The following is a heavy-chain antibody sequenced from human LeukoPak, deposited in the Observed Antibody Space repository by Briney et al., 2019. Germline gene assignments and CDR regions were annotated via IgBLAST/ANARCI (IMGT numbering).Heavy chain of an antibody. CDR2: ISGSGGNT. Sequence: QPGGSLRLSCAASGFTFSSYAMNWVRQAPGKGLEWVSGISGSGGNTNFADSVKGRFTISRDNSNNTLYLQMNSLRAEDTAVYYCAKDLRRTTITSTSFDYWGQGTLVTVSS. CDR1: GFTFSSYA. V-gene: IGHV3-23*01. CDR3: AKDLRRTTITSTSFDY. D-gene: IGHD4-11*01. J-gene: IGHJ4*02.